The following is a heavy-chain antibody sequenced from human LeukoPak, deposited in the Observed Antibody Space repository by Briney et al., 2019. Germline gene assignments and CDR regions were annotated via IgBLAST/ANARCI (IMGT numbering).Heavy chain of an antibody. Sequence: PGSSLRLSCAASGFTFSSYAMHWVRQAPGKGLEWVAVISYDGSNKYYADSVKGRFTISRDNSKNTLYLQMNSLRAEDTAVYYCARGRYYYDSSGSIRGPPEGPWGQGTLVTVSS. D-gene: IGHD3-22*01. V-gene: IGHV3-30-3*01. CDR2: ISYDGSNK. J-gene: IGHJ5*02. CDR3: ARGRYYYDSSGSIRGPPEGP. CDR1: GFTFSSYA.